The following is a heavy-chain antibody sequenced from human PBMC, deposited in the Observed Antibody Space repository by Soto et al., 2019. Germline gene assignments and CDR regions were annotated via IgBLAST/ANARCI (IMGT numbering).Heavy chain of an antibody. V-gene: IGHV1-69*02. CDR1: GGTFSSYT. CDR3: AAHHYSSSWYDGWFDP. D-gene: IGHD6-13*01. CDR2: IIPILGIA. J-gene: IGHJ5*02. Sequence: GASVKVSCKASGGTFSSYTISWVRQAPGQGLEWMGRIIPILGIANYAQKFQGRVTITADKSTSTAYMELSSLRSEDTAVYYCAAHHYSSSWYDGWFDPWGQGTLVTVSS.